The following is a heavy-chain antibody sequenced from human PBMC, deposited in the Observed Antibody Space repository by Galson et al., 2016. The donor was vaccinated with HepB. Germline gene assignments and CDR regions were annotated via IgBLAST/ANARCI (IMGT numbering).Heavy chain of an antibody. CDR1: GFTFSSYW. D-gene: IGHD1-1*01. CDR2: INTDGSST. V-gene: IGHV3-74*01. CDR3: VRDRLATSWFDP. J-gene: IGHJ5*02. Sequence: SLRLSCAASGFTFSSYWMHWVRQVPGKGLVWVSHINTDGSSTHYADSVKGRFTISRDNAKNTLYLQINSLRAEDTAVYYCVRDRLATSWFDPWGQGTLVTVSS.